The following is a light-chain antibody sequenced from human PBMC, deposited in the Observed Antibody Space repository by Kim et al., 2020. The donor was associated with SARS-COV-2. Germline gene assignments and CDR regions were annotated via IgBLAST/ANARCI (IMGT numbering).Light chain of an antibody. CDR2: SAS. V-gene: IGKV3-20*01. J-gene: IGKJ1*01. Sequence: ENVLTQSPDTLSLSPGERATLSCRASQSVSSNFLAWYQHKTGQAPRLLIYSASSRASGIPDRFSDSGSGTDFTLTISTLEPEDFAVYYCQQYATSPETFGQGTKVDIK. CDR3: QQYATSPET. CDR1: QSVSSNF.